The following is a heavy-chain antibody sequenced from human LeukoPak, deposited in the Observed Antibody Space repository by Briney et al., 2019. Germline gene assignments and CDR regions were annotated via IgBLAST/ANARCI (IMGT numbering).Heavy chain of an antibody. J-gene: IGHJ4*02. Sequence: GGSLRLSCAASGFTFISYAMSWVRQAPGKGLEWVSGISGSGDSTYYADSVKGRFTISRDNSKNTLYLQMNSLRAEDTAVYYCARRSGIAVAGAFDYWGQGTLVTVSS. CDR2: ISGSGDST. V-gene: IGHV3-23*01. CDR3: ARRSGIAVAGAFDY. CDR1: GFTFISYA. D-gene: IGHD6-19*01.